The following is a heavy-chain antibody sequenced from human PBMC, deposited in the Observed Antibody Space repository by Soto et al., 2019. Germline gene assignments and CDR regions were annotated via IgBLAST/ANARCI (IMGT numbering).Heavy chain of an antibody. CDR1: GFTLSDYE. D-gene: IGHD1-26*01. J-gene: IGHJ6*02. Sequence: PGGSVRLSCRASGFTLSDYEMHWVRQAPGKGLEWVSYISTGSSTIYYADSVRGRFTISRDNAENSLFLEMKSLRPEDTAVYHCARVRAGAANGYYGMDVWGQGTTVTVSS. CDR2: ISTGSSTI. CDR3: ARVRAGAANGYYGMDV. V-gene: IGHV3-48*03.